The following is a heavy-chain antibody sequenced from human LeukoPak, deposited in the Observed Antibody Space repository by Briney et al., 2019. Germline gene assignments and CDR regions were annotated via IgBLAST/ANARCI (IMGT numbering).Heavy chain of an antibody. J-gene: IGHJ4*02. V-gene: IGHV3-53*01. CDR2: IYSGGST. Sequence: PGGSLRLSCAASGFTVSSNYMSWVRQAPGKGLEWVSVIYSGGSTYYADSVKGRFTISRDSSKNTVYLQVNSLRAEDSAVYYCARGLDATAAQYWGQGTLVTVSS. D-gene: IGHD6-13*01. CDR3: ARGLDATAAQY. CDR1: GFTVSSNY.